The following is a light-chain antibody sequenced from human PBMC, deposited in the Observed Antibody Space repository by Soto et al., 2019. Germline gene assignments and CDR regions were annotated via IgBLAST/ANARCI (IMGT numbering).Light chain of an antibody. CDR3: QQYSSYWYT. Sequence: DIQMTQSPSTLSASIGDRVTITCRASQSISNCLAWYQQKPGKAPKVLIYNASTLERGVPSRFSGSGSGTEFTLTISSLQPDDLATYYCQQYSSYWYTFGQGTKLEI. CDR1: QSISNC. CDR2: NAS. V-gene: IGKV1-5*03. J-gene: IGKJ2*01.